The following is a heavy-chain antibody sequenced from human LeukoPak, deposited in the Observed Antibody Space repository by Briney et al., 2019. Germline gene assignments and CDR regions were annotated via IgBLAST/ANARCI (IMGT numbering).Heavy chain of an antibody. D-gene: IGHD5-18*01. Sequence: SETLSLTCAVYGGSFSGYYWSWIRQPPGKGLEWIGEINHSGSTNYNPSLKSRVTISVDTSKNQFSLKLSSVTAADTAVFYCARGGYSCGRGWFDPWGQGTLVTVSS. V-gene: IGHV4-34*01. CDR2: INHSGST. CDR3: ARGGYSCGRGWFDP. CDR1: GGSFSGYY. J-gene: IGHJ5*02.